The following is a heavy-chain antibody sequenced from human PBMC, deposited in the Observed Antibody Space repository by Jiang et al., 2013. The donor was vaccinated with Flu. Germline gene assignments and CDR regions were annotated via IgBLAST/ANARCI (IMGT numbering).Heavy chain of an antibody. J-gene: IGHJ4*02. Sequence: QLLESGGGVVQPGRSLRLSCAASGFTFSSYAMHWVRQAPGKGLEWVAVISYDGSNKYYADSVKGRFTISRDNSENTLYLQMNSLRAEDTALYYCAREVMGIAVAGTLSNWGQGTLVTVSS. D-gene: IGHD6-19*01. CDR1: GFTFSSYA. CDR3: AREVMGIAVAGTLSN. V-gene: IGHV3-30-3*01. CDR2: ISYDGSNK.